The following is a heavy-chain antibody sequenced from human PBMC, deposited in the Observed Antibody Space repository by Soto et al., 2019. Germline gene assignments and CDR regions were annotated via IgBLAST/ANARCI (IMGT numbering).Heavy chain of an antibody. D-gene: IGHD1-1*01. CDR1: GYTFTSYD. CDR2: MNPNNGNT. J-gene: IGHJ4*02. CDR3: ARVGPATGALSDY. Sequence: ASVKVSCKASGYTFTSYDINWVRQATGQGLEWMGWMNPNNGNTNYAQKLQGRVTMTTDTSTSTAYMELRSLRSDDTAVYYCARVGPATGALSDYWGQGTLVTVSS. V-gene: IGHV1-18*01.